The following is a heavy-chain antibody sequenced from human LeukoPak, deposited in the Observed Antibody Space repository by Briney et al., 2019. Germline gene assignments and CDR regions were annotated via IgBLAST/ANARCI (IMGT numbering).Heavy chain of an antibody. CDR1: GFTFSSYA. J-gene: IGHJ4*02. Sequence: LTGGSLRLSCAASGFTFSSYAMSWVRQAPGKGLEWVSAISGSGGSTYYADSVKGRFTISRDNSKNTLYLQMNSLRAEDTAVYYCAKDEGSGWYGTFDYRGQGTLVTVSS. CDR2: ISGSGGST. CDR3: AKDEGSGWYGTFDY. V-gene: IGHV3-23*01. D-gene: IGHD6-19*01.